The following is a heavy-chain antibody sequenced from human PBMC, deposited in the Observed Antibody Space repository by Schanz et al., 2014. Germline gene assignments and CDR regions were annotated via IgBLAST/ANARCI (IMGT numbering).Heavy chain of an antibody. V-gene: IGHV3-30-3*01. Sequence: QVQLLQFGGGVVQPGRSLRLSCAASGFTFSSYAMHWVRQAPGKGLEWVALISNDGSIKYYADSVEGRFTISRDNSRNTLYLQMNSLRAEDTAVYYCARDSRPYYDFLTAYYSIDYWGQGTLVTVSS. CDR2: ISNDGSIK. CDR3: ARDSRPYYDFLTAYYSIDY. D-gene: IGHD3-9*01. J-gene: IGHJ4*02. CDR1: GFTFSSYA.